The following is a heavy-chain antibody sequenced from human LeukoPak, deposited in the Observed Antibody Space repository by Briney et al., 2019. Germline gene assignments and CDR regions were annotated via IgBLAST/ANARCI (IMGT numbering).Heavy chain of an antibody. V-gene: IGHV4-39*01. Sequence: ASETLSLTCTVSGGSISSSSYYWGWIRQPPGKGLEWIGSIYYSGSTYYNPSLKSRVTISVDTSKNQFSLKLSSVTAADTAVYYCARHSCSSTSCYRLPYYYYGMDVWGQGTTVTVSS. J-gene: IGHJ6*02. CDR3: ARHSCSSTSCYRLPYYYYGMDV. CDR2: IYYSGST. CDR1: GGSISSSSYY. D-gene: IGHD2-2*02.